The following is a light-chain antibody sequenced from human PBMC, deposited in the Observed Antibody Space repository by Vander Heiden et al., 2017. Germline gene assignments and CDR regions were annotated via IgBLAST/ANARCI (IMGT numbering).Light chain of an antibody. V-gene: IGLV3-21*02. CDR1: AIGTKS. CDR3: QVWDSTIAHHNYV. CDR2: DDN. Sequence: SYVLTQPPSVSVAPGQTARITCGGNAIGTKSVHWYQQKPGRAPVLVVYDDNDRPSGIPERFSGSNSGNTATLTISRVEAGDEADYYCQVWDSTIAHHNYVFGTGTKVTVL. J-gene: IGLJ1*01.